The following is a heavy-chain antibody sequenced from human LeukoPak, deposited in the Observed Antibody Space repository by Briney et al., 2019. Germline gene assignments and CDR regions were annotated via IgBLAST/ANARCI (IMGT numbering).Heavy chain of an antibody. V-gene: IGHV4-39*07. D-gene: IGHD3-22*01. Sequence: SETLSLTCTVSGDSISSSTYYWGWIRQPPGKGLEWIGSIYYSGSTFYNPSLKSRVTISVDTSKNQFSLKLTSVTAADTAVYYCARETYYYDSSGARNYFDYWGQGTLVTVSS. CDR1: GDSISSSTYY. J-gene: IGHJ4*02. CDR3: ARETYYYDSSGARNYFDY. CDR2: IYYSGST.